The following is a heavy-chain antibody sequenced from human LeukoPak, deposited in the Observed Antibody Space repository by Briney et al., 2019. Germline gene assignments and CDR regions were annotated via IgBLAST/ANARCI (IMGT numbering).Heavy chain of an antibody. CDR3: ARHRSSSWGTFDP. V-gene: IGHV4-59*08. CDR2: IFYSGNT. J-gene: IGHJ5*02. D-gene: IGHD6-13*01. Sequence: SETLSLTCTVSGGSISNYYWSWIRQPPEKGLEWIGYIFYSGNTNYNPSLKSRVTMSVDTSKNHFSLNLTSVTAADTAVYYCARHRSSSWGTFDPWGQGTLVTVSS. CDR1: GGSISNYY.